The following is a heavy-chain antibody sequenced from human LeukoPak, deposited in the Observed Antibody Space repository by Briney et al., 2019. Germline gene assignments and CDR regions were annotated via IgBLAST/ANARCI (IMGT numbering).Heavy chain of an antibody. Sequence: SETLSLTCAVYGGSFSGYYWSWIRQPPGKGLEWIGEINHSGSTNYNPSLESRVTISVDTSKNQFSLKLSSVTAADTAVYYCARRNRLITMIVVVIKGVYYFDYWGQGTLVTVSS. V-gene: IGHV4-34*01. CDR2: INHSGST. J-gene: IGHJ4*02. CDR1: GGSFSGYY. CDR3: ARRNRLITMIVVVIKGVYYFDY. D-gene: IGHD3-22*01.